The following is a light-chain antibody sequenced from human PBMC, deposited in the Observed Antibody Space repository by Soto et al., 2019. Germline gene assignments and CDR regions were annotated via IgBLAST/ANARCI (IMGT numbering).Light chain of an antibody. CDR2: DAS. J-gene: IGKJ4*01. CDR3: QQRSNWPRT. Sequence: EIVLTQSPATLSLSPGEIATLSCRASQSVSSYLACYQQKPGQAPRLLIYDASNRATGIPARFSGSGSGTDFTLTISSLEPEDFAVYYCQQRSNWPRTFGGGTKVDIK. V-gene: IGKV3-11*01. CDR1: QSVSSY.